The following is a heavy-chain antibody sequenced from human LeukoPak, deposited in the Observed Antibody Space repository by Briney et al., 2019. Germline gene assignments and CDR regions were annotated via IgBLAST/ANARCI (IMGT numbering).Heavy chain of an antibody. Sequence: SETLSLTCAVSGYSISSGYYWGWIRQPPGKGLEWIGRIYHSGSTYYNPPLKSRVTISVDTSKNQFSLKLSSVTAADTAVYYCARVYGYFDYWGQGTLVTVSS. CDR1: GYSISSGYY. CDR2: IYHSGST. V-gene: IGHV4-38-2*01. CDR3: ARVYGYFDY. D-gene: IGHD3-16*01. J-gene: IGHJ4*02.